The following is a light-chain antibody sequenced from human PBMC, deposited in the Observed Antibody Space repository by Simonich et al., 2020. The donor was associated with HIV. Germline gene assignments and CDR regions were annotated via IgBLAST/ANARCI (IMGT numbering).Light chain of an antibody. CDR2: WAS. V-gene: IGKV4-1*01. J-gene: IGKJ2*01. CDR1: QTVLFRSNTKKY. Sequence: DIVMTQSPDSLAVSLGERAAINCKSSQTVLFRSNTKKYLAWYQQKPGQPPKLLIYWASTRESGVPDRFSGSGSGTDFTLTISSLQAEDVAVYYCQQYYGTPYTFGQGTKLEIK. CDR3: QQYYGTPYT.